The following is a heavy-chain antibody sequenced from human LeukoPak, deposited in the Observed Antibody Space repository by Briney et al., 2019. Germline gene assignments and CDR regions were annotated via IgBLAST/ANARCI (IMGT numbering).Heavy chain of an antibody. Sequence: PSETLSLTCTVSGGSISSYYWSWIRQPPGKGLEWIGYIYFSGSTNYNPSLKSRVTISVDTSKNQFSLKLSSVTAADTAVYYCAGAPRPWYFDLWGRGTLVTVSS. CDR3: AGAPRPWYFDL. CDR1: GGSISSYY. J-gene: IGHJ2*01. V-gene: IGHV4-59*01. CDR2: IYFSGST.